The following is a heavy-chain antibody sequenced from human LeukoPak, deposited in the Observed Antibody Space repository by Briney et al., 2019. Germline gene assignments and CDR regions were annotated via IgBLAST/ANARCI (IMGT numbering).Heavy chain of an antibody. J-gene: IGHJ5*01. D-gene: IGHD1/OR15-1a*01. CDR1: GFTFRSYA. CDR2: ISAGGGT. V-gene: IGHV3-23*01. CDR3: AKNVAEQEWLDS. Sequence: GGSLRISCVASGFTFRSYAMSWVRQAPGKGLEWVSAISAGGGTYYADSVKGRFTISRDNSKNTLYMQMSSLRAEDTALYYCAKNVAEQEWLDSWGQGTLVTVSS.